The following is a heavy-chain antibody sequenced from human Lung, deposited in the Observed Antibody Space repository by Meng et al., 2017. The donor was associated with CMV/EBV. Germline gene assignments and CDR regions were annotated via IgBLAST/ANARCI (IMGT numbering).Heavy chain of an antibody. CDR3: AKDHRARYCSCSSCYYYYGMDV. CDR1: GFTFSSYA. V-gene: IGHV3-23*03. CDR2: IYSGGSST. D-gene: IGHD2-15*01. Sequence: GESXKISCAASGFTFSSYAMSWVRQAPGKGLEWVSVIYSGGSSTYYADSVKGRFTISRDNSKNTLYLQMNSLRAEDTAVYYCAKDHRARYCSCSSCYYYYGMDVWXQGTXVTVSS. J-gene: IGHJ6*02.